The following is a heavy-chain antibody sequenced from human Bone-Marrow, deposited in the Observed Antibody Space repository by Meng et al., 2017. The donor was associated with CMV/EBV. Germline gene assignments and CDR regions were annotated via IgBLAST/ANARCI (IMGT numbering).Heavy chain of an antibody. V-gene: IGHV3-23*01. CDR3: AKDLRSYCSSTSCYTAHYYYGMDV. Sequence: MSWVRQAPGKGLEWVSAISGSGGSTYYADSVKGRFNISRDNSKNTLYLQMNSLGAEDTAVYYCAKDLRSYCSSTSCYTAHYYYGMDVWGQGTTVTVSS. J-gene: IGHJ6*02. CDR2: ISGSGGST. D-gene: IGHD2-2*02.